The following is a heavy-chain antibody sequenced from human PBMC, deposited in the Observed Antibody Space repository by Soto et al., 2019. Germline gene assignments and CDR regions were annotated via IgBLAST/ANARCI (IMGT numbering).Heavy chain of an antibody. D-gene: IGHD2-2*01. Sequence: QVQLVQSGAEVKKPGSSVKVSCKASGGTFSSYTISWVRQAPGQGLEWMGRIIPILGIANYAQKLQGRVTITADKSTSTAYMELSSLRSEDTAVYYCARGTYCSSTSCRDWYFDRWGRGTLVTVSS. J-gene: IGHJ2*01. CDR3: ARGTYCSSTSCRDWYFDR. V-gene: IGHV1-69*02. CDR2: IIPILGIA. CDR1: GGTFSSYT.